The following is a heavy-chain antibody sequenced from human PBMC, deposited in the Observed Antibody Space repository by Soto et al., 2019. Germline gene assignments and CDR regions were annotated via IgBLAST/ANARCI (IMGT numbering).Heavy chain of an antibody. J-gene: IGHJ6*02. CDR3: ARDTRQYDFWSGYYRPNYYYYGMDV. D-gene: IGHD3-3*01. CDR1: GFTFSSYG. CDR2: IWYDGSNK. Sequence: QVQLVESGGGVVQPGRSLRLSCAASGFTFSSYGMHWVRQAPGKGLEWVAVIWYDGSNKYYADSVKGRFTISRDNSKNTMYRQMNSLRGEDTAVYYCARDTRQYDFWSGYYRPNYYYYGMDVWGQGTTVTVSS. V-gene: IGHV3-33*01.